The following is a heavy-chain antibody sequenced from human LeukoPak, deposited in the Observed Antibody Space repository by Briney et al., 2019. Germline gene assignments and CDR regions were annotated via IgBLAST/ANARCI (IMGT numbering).Heavy chain of an antibody. D-gene: IGHD3-10*01. V-gene: IGHV4-59*01. J-gene: IGHJ5*02. CDR2: IYYSGST. Sequence: PSETLSLTCTVSGGSISSYYWSWIRQPPGKGLGWMGYIYYSGSTNYNPSLKSRVTISVDTSKHQFSLKLSSVTAADTAVYYCAREVWFGEFVQFNWFDPWGQGTLVTVSS. CDR3: AREVWFGEFVQFNWFDP. CDR1: GGSISSYY.